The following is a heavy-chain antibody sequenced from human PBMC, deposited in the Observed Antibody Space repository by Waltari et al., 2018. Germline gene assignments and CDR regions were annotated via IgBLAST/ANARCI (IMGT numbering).Heavy chain of an antibody. Sequence: QVQLQESGPGLVKPSETLSLTFGVSGGSINSTTSYWGWIRQPPGKGLELIGSIYHSGHTYYNPSLTSRVTISVDTSKNQFSLRLTSVTAADTATYYCARRSYIFWSGYAHWFFDIWGRGTLITVSS. J-gene: IGHJ2*01. CDR2: IYHSGHT. CDR3: ARRSYIFWSGYAHWFFDI. CDR1: GGSINSTTSY. D-gene: IGHD3-3*01. V-gene: IGHV4-39*01.